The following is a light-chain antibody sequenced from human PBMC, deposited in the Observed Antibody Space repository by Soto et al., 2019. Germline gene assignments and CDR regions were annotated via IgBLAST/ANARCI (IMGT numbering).Light chain of an antibody. CDR3: QQYNKWPLFT. J-gene: IGKJ3*01. Sequence: EVVMTQSPATLSVSPGERATLSCRASQSDSSNLAWYQLRPGQAPRLLIYGASTRATGIPARFSDSGSGTEFTLTISSLQSEDFALYYCQQYNKWPLFTFGPGTRVDIK. V-gene: IGKV3-15*01. CDR2: GAS. CDR1: QSDSSN.